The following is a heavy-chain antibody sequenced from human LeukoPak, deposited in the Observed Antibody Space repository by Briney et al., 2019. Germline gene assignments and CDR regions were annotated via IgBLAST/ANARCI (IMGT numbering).Heavy chain of an antibody. CDR3: AKDRAVAGTTAGFDY. CDR1: GFTFSSYG. D-gene: IGHD6-19*01. J-gene: IGHJ4*02. CDR2: IWYDGSNK. Sequence: GGSLRLSCAASGFTFSSYGMHWVRQAPGKGLEWVAVIWYDGSNKYYADSVKGQFTISRDNSKNTLYLQMNSLRAEDTAVYYCAKDRAVAGTTAGFDYWGQGTLVAVSS. V-gene: IGHV3-33*06.